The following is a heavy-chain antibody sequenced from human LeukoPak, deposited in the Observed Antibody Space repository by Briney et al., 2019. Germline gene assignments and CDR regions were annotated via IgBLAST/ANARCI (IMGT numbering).Heavy chain of an antibody. CDR1: GDSVS. CDR2: TYYRSKWYN. Sequence: SQTLSLTCAISGDSVSRNWIRQSPSRGLEWLGRTYYRSKWYNDYVVSVKSRITINPDTSKNQFSLQLNSVTPEDTAVYYCAREWGIAVAMGMDVWGQGTTVTVSS. D-gene: IGHD6-19*01. V-gene: IGHV6-1*01. J-gene: IGHJ6*02. CDR3: AREWGIAVAMGMDV.